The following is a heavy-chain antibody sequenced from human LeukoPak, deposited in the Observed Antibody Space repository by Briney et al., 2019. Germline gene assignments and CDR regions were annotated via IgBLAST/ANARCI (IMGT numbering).Heavy chain of an antibody. Sequence: PGGSLRLSWAAAGLTFSSHWMHWGRQAPGKGLVWVSRITNDGSSTTYAASVKGRFTISRDNAKNTLYLQVTSLRAKDTAVYYCAPQPGGNPAYCGQATPVTASS. CDR1: GLTFSSHW. V-gene: IGHV3-74*01. J-gene: IGHJ1*01. CDR3: APQPGGNPAY. CDR2: ITNDGSST. D-gene: IGHD1-14*01.